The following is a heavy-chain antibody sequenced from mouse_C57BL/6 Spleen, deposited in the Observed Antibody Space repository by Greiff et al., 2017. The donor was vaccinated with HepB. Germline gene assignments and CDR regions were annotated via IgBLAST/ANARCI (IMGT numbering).Heavy chain of an antibody. V-gene: IGHV1-82*01. CDR2: IYPGDGDT. Sequence: QVQLKESGPELVKPGASVKISCKASGYAFSSSWMNWVKQRPGKGLEWIGRIYPGDGDTNYNGKFKGKATLTADKSSSTAYMQLSSLTSEDSAVYFCALDSSGYRFDYWGQGTTLTVSS. J-gene: IGHJ2*01. D-gene: IGHD3-2*02. CDR3: ALDSSGYRFDY. CDR1: GYAFSSSW.